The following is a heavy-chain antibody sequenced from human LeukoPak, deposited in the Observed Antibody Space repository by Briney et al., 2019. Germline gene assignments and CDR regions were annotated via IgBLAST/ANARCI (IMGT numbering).Heavy chain of an antibody. J-gene: IGHJ6*02. D-gene: IGHD2-15*01. Sequence: GGSLRLSCAASGFTFSSYSMNWVRQAPGKGLEYVSAISDSGGITYYAYSVKGRFTTSRDNSKNPLYLQTSSLRAEDPAVYFCVRGYSFGPYGMDVWGQGTTVTVSS. CDR1: GFTFSSYS. CDR3: VRGYSFGPYGMDV. V-gene: IGHV3-64D*09. CDR2: ISDSGGIT.